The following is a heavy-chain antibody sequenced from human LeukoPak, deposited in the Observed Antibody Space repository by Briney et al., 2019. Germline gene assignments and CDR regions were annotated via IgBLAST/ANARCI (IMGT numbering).Heavy chain of an antibody. D-gene: IGHD4-17*01. CDR3: ARSPQGTATTANWLDP. CDR2: MYHSGRT. CDR1: NYSISTDYY. Sequence: SETLSLTCTVSNYSISTDYYWGWIRQPPGKGLEWIGTMYHSGRTYYNPSLKTRVTVSLDTSKNQFSLNLISVTAADTAEYYCARSPQGTATTANWLDPWGQGTLVTVSS. V-gene: IGHV4-38-2*02. J-gene: IGHJ5*02.